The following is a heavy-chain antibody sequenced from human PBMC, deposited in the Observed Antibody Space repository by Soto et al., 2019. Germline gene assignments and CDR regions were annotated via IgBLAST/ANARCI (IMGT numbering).Heavy chain of an antibody. CDR2: IKSKVDGGTA. V-gene: IGHV3-15*01. Sequence: SCAASGFTFSNAWMNWVRQGPGKGLEWLGRIKSKVDGGTADYGAATKGRFNISRDDLKNMLYLQMNSLKPDDTAVYYCTTLSYLYYDGMDVWGQGTTVTVS. CDR1: GFTFSNAW. CDR3: TTLSYLYYDGMDV. J-gene: IGHJ6*02. D-gene: IGHD2-2*01.